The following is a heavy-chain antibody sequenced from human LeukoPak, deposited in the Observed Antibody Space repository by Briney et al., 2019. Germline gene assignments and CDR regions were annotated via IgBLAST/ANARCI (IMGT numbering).Heavy chain of an antibody. CDR3: ARGKWRLFDN. CDR1: GFTFNNYW. CDR2: IKEDGSGK. Sequence: GGSLRLSCAASGFTFNNYWMSWVRQAPGKGLKWVASIKEDGSGKYYVDSVKGRFTISRDSAKNSLFLQMNSLRAEDTAVYYCARGKWRLFDNWGQGTLVTVSS. V-gene: IGHV3-7*04. J-gene: IGHJ4*02. D-gene: IGHD2-21*02.